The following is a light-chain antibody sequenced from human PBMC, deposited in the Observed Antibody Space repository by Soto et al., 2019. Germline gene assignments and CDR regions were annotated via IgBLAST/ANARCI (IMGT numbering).Light chain of an antibody. J-gene: IGKJ2*01. CDR1: QNIRNW. CDR2: DAS. V-gene: IGKV1-5*01. CDR3: RQYHAYPYT. Sequence: DIQMTQSPSTLSAFVGDSVTITCRASQNIRNWLAWYRQKPGKAPNLLIFDASSLQSGVPSRFTGSGSGTEFTLSITSLQPDDFATYYCRQYHAYPYTFGRGTKVDIK.